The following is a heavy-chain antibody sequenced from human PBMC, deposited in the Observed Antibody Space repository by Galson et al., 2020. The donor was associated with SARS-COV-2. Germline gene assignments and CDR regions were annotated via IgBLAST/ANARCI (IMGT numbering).Heavy chain of an antibody. CDR3: ARDSEVGSSSSYYYYYYMDV. V-gene: IGHV3-11*01. D-gene: IGHD6-6*01. CDR2: ISSSGSAV. CDR1: GFTFSDYY. Sequence: GESLKISCEASGFTFSDYYMSWIRRAPGKGLEWVSYISSSGSAVDYADSVKGRFTISRDNAKNSLNLQIKNLRAEDTAVYYCARDSEVGSSSSYYYYYYMDVWGKGTTVTVSS. J-gene: IGHJ6*03.